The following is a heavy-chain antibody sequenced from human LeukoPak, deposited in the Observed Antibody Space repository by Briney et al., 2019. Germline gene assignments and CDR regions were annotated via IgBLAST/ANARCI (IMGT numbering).Heavy chain of an antibody. J-gene: IGHJ5*02. V-gene: IGHV1-8*01. D-gene: IGHD3-10*01. Sequence: ASVKVSCKASVYTFTSYDINWVRQATGQGLEWMGWVNPNAGNAAYAQKSQGRGTMTTNTSISTAYMEMSSLRSEDTAVYYCAKVKASRGGVNWFHPWGQGTLVTVSS. CDR3: AKVKASRGGVNWFHP. CDR2: VNPNAGNA. CDR1: VYTFTSYD.